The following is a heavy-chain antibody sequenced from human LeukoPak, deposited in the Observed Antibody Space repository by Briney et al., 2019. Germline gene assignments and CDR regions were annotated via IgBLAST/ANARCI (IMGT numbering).Heavy chain of an antibody. Sequence: PGGSLRLSCAACGFTFSGFEMNWVRQAPAKGLEWVSYSSSSGSAIYYADSVKGRFTVSRDNAKNSLYLQMNSLRAEDTAVYYCAREEGELQGAGRYWGQGTLVTVSS. J-gene: IGHJ4*02. D-gene: IGHD1-7*01. CDR2: SSSSGSAI. CDR3: AREEGELQGAGRY. CDR1: GFTFSGFE. V-gene: IGHV3-48*03.